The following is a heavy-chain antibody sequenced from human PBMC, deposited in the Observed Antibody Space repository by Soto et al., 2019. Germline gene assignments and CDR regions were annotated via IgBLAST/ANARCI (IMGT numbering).Heavy chain of an antibody. Sequence: GGSLRLSCAASGFTFSSYGMHWVRQAPGKGLEWVAVISYDGSNKYYADSVKGRFTISRDNSKNTLYLQMNSLRAEDTAVYYYAKEQVSSSLHYGMACCGQGTTVTGSS. CDR2: ISYDGSNK. J-gene: IGHJ6*02. CDR3: AKEQVSSSLHYGMAC. V-gene: IGHV3-30*18. CDR1: GFTFSSYG. D-gene: IGHD6-6*01.